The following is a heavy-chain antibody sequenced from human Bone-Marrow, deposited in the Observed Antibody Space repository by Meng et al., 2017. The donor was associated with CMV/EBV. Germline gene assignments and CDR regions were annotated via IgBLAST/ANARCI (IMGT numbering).Heavy chain of an antibody. D-gene: IGHD6-19*01. CDR1: GYTFSVSY. Sequence: ASVKVSCKASGYTFSVSYIYWVRQAPGQGLEWMGWIDPSNGATNSTQKFHDRVTMTGDASIGTAYMELSRLRSDDTAMYYCARRASGWYRDGGAFDIWGQGTMVTVSS. CDR3: ARRASGWYRDGGAFDI. CDR2: IDPSNGAT. V-gene: IGHV1-2*02. J-gene: IGHJ3*02.